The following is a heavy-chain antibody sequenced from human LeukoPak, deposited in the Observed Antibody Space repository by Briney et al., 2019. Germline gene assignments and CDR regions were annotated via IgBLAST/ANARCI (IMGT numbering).Heavy chain of an antibody. CDR3: ARDQRDGDYDFDY. V-gene: IGHV3-21*01. J-gene: IGHJ4*02. CDR2: ISSSSSYI. CDR1: GFTFSSYS. D-gene: IGHD4-17*01. Sequence: GGSLRLSCAASGFTFSSYSMNWVRQAPGKGLEWVSSISSSSSYIYYADSVKCRFTISRDNAKNSLYLQMNSLRAEDTAVYYCARDQRDGDYDFDYWGQGTLVTVSS.